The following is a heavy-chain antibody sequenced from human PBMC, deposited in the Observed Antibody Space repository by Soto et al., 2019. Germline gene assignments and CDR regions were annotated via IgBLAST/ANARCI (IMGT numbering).Heavy chain of an antibody. D-gene: IGHD3-22*01. Sequence: ETSVKLSCKASGGTFSSYAISWVRQAPGQGLEWMGGIIPIFGTANYAQKFQGRVTITADESTSTACMELSSLRSEDTAVYYCARQQAYYYDSSGYVSDYWGQGTLVTVSS. CDR2: IIPIFGTA. J-gene: IGHJ4*02. CDR1: GGTFSSYA. CDR3: ARQQAYYYDSSGYVSDY. V-gene: IGHV1-69*13.